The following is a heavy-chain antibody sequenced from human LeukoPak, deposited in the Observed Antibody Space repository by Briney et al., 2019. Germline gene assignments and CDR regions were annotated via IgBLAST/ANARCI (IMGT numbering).Heavy chain of an antibody. Sequence: PGGSLRLSCAASGFTFSSYSMNWVRQAPGKGLEWVSYISSSSSTIYYADSVKGRFTISRDNAKNSLYLQMNSLRAEDTAVYYCARESNWDKSGSSRWFDPWGQGTLVTVSS. CDR2: ISSSSSTI. J-gene: IGHJ5*02. V-gene: IGHV3-48*01. D-gene: IGHD6-6*01. CDR3: ARESNWDKSGSSRWFDP. CDR1: GFTFSSYS.